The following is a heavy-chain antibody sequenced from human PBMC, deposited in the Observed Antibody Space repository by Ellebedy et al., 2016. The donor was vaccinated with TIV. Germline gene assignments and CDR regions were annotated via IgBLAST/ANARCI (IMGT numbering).Heavy chain of an antibody. J-gene: IGHJ4*02. CDR3: ARGAQLCLGAGYYFDY. V-gene: IGHV6-1*01. Sequence: SQTLSFTCAISGDSVSGNSATWNWIRQSPSRGLEWLGRTYYRSKWYNDYAGSVKSRITINPDTSKNQFSLHLNSVTPEETAVYYCARGAQLCLGAGYYFDYWGQGTLVTVSS. CDR2: TYYRSKWYN. CDR1: GDSVSGNSAT. D-gene: IGHD3-10*02.